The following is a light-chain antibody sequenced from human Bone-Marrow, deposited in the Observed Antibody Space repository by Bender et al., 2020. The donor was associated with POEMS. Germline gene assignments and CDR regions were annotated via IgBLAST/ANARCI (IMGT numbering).Light chain of an antibody. Sequence: QSALTQPPSASGSPGQSVTISCTGTRNDVGGYDYVSWSQHHPGKAPKLIIYDVDQRPSGVPDRFSGSKSGNTASLTISGLLAEDEADYYCCSYARTTTWVFGGGTRLTVL. CDR2: DVD. J-gene: IGLJ3*02. CDR1: RNDVGGYDY. V-gene: IGLV2-11*01. CDR3: CSYARTTTWV.